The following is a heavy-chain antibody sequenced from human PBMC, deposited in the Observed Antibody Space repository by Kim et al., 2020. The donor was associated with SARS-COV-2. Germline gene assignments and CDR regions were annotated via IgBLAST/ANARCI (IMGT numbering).Heavy chain of an antibody. CDR2: IYYSGST. V-gene: IGHV4-31*03. J-gene: IGHJ4*02. Sequence: SETLSLTCTVSGGSISSGGYYWGWIRQHPGKGLEWIGYIYYSGSTYYNPSLKSRVIISVDTSNNQFSLKLGSVTAADTAVYYCARVGICSGGSCHVYFDSWGQGTLVTVSS. CDR1: GGSISSGGYY. CDR3: ARVGICSGGSCHVYFDS. D-gene: IGHD2-15*01.